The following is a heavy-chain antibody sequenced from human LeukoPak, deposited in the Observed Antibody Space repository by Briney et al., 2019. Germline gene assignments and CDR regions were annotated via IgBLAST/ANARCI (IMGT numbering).Heavy chain of an antibody. D-gene: IGHD3-3*01. V-gene: IGHV4-34*01. CDR2: INHSGST. CDR1: GGSFSGYY. J-gene: IGHJ4*02. Sequence: SETLSLTCAVYGGSFSGYYWSWIRQPPGKGLEWIGEINHSGSTNYNPSLKTRVSISVDTSKNQLSLKLTSVTAADTAVYFCARRDWSAYQLDFWGRGILVVASS. CDR3: ARRDWSAYQLDF.